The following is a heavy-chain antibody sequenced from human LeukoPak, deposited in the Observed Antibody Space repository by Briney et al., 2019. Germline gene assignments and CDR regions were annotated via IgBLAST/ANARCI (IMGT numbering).Heavy chain of an antibody. CDR1: GGSISSGSHY. CDR3: ALLPVDDCFADS. D-gene: IGHD2-21*02. V-gene: IGHV4-31*03. Sequence: PSETLSLTCTVSGGSISSGSHYWPWIRQHPGRGLDWIGFIFYSGGPYYNPSLRSRVTISVDTSKNQFSLILTSVTGADTAVYYCALLPVDDCFADSWGQGTLVAVSS. CDR2: IFYSGGP. J-gene: IGHJ4*02.